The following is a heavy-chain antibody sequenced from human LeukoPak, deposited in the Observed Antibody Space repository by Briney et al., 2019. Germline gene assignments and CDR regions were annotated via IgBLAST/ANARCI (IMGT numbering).Heavy chain of an antibody. CDR3: ARDLEEDFAFDP. Sequence: ASVKVSCKASGYTFTSYYMHWVRQAPGQGLEWMGIINPSGGSTSYAQKFQGRVTMTRDTSTSTVYMELNSLRSEDTAVYYCARDLEEDFAFDPWGQGTLVTVSS. J-gene: IGHJ5*02. CDR2: INPSGGST. V-gene: IGHV1-46*01. D-gene: IGHD1-1*01. CDR1: GYTFTSYY.